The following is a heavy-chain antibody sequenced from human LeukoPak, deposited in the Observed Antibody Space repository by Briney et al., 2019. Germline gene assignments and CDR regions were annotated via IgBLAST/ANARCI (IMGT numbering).Heavy chain of an antibody. CDR1: GFTFSNYW. J-gene: IGHJ4*02. D-gene: IGHD5-18*01. Sequence: PGGSLRLSCAASGFTFSNYWMHWVRQAPGKGLMWVSRINSDGSSTRYADSVKGRFTISRDNAKNSLYLQMNSLRAEDTAVYYCAREERGYTYGPLDYWGQGTLVTVSS. V-gene: IGHV3-74*01. CDR2: INSDGSST. CDR3: AREERGYTYGPLDY.